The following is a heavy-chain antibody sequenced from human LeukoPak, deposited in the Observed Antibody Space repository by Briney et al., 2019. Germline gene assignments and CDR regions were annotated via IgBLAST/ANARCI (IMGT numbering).Heavy chain of an antibody. D-gene: IGHD3-10*01. CDR3: TTITPIDY. Sequence: GSLKLSCAASGFTFSGSAMHWVRQASGKGLEWVGRIRSKANSYATAYAASVKGRFTISRDDSRNTAYLQMNSLKTEDTAVYYCTTITPIDYWGQGTLVTVSS. CDR2: IRSKANSYAT. CDR1: GFTFSGSA. J-gene: IGHJ4*02. V-gene: IGHV3-73*01.